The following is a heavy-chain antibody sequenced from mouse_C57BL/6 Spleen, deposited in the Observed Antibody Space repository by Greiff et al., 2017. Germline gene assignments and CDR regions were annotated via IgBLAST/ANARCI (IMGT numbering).Heavy chain of an antibody. D-gene: IGHD1-1*01. Sequence: QFQLQQPGAELVMPGASVKLSCKASGYTFTSYWMHWVKQRPGQGLEWIGEIDPSDSYTNYNQKFKGKSTLTVDKSSSTAYIQLSSLTSEDSSVYYCARIVYGSSPDYWGQGTTLTVSS. V-gene: IGHV1-69*01. J-gene: IGHJ2*01. CDR3: ARIVYGSSPDY. CDR1: GYTFTSYW. CDR2: IDPSDSYT.